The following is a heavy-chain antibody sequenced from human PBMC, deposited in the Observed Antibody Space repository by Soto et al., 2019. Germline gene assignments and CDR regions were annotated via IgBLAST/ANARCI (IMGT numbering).Heavy chain of an antibody. CDR3: ARSPYEGYCTDGVCDRFDD. J-gene: IGHJ4*02. D-gene: IGHD2-8*01. CDR2: ISYDGSVK. V-gene: IGHV3-30*01. Sequence: QEQLVESGGGVVQPGGSLRLSCAASGFTFSRYAMHWVRQAPGKGLEWVAFISYDGSVKYYADSVKGRFTISRDDSKNTLYLKMTSLRAEDTAVYYCARSPYEGYCTDGVCDRFDDWGPGALVIVSS. CDR1: GFTFSRYA.